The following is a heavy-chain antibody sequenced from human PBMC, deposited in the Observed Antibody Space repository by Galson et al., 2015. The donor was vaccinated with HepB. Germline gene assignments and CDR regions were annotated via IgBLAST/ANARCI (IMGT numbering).Heavy chain of an antibody. J-gene: IGHJ3*02. CDR1: GYTFTSYY. V-gene: IGHV1-46*01. D-gene: IGHD1-26*01. CDR3: AREWGGDGSYGTQYAFDI. Sequence: SCKASGYTFTSYYMHWVRQAPGQGLEWMGIINPSGGSTSYAQKFQGRVTMTRDTSTSTVYMELSSLRSEDTAVYYCAREWGGDGSYGTQYAFDIWGQGTMVTVSS. CDR2: INPSGGST.